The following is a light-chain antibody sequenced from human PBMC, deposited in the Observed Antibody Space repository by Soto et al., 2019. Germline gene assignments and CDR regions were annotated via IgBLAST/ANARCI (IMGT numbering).Light chain of an antibody. Sequence: QSVLTQPPSVSGAPGQRVTISCTGSSSNLGAGHDVHWYQQLPGTAPKFLIYGNSNRPSGVPDRFSGSKSGTSASLAITGLQAEDEADYYCQSYDSSLSGYVFGTGTKLTVL. CDR1: SSNLGAGHD. V-gene: IGLV1-40*01. CDR3: QSYDSSLSGYV. J-gene: IGLJ1*01. CDR2: GNS.